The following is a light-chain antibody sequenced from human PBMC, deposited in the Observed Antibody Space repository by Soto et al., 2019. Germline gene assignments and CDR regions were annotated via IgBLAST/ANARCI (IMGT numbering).Light chain of an antibody. CDR2: AAS. Sequence: AIQMTQSPSSLSASVGDRVTITCRASQGIRSDLGWYQQKPGKAPNLLIYAASSLQSGVPSRFIGSGSGTDFTLTISSLQPEDFATYYCLQDYNYPWTFGQGTKVEIK. CDR3: LQDYNYPWT. J-gene: IGKJ1*01. V-gene: IGKV1-6*01. CDR1: QGIRSD.